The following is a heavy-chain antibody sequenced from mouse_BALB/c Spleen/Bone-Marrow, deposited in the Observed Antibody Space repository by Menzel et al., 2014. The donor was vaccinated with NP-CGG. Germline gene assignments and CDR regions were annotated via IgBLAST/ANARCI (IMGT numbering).Heavy chain of an antibody. CDR2: IYYSGTI. V-gene: IGHV3-5*02. J-gene: IGHJ2*01. D-gene: IGHD3-3*01. Sequence: EVQLQQSGPGLVKPSQTVSLTCTVTGISITTANYRWSWIRQFPGNKLEWIGYIYYSGTITYNPSLTSRTTITSDTSKNQYILEMNSLTAEDTATYYCARDGGDVDFDYWGQGTTLTVSS. CDR1: GISITTANYR. CDR3: ARDGGDVDFDY.